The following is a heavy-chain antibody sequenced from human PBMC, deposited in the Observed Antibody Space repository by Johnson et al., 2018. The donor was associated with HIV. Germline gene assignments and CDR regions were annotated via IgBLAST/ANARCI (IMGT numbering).Heavy chain of an antibody. CDR2: IKWSGGST. CDR1: GFTFDDYG. J-gene: IGHJ3*02. D-gene: IGHD5-12*01. Sequence: VQLVESGGGVVRPGGSLRLSCAASGFTFDDYGMSWVRQGPGKRLEWVSGIKWSGGSTGYADSVKARFMISRDNAKNSLYLQMNSLRVEDTALYYCAKGLGFADTIRAAFDIWGQGTMVTVSS. CDR3: AKGLGFADTIRAAFDI. V-gene: IGHV3-20*04.